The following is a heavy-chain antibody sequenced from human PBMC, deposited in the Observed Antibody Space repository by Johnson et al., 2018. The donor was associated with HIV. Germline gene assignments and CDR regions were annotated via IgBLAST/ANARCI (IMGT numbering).Heavy chain of an antibody. CDR2: ISYDGSNK. CDR3: ARDPTTHNSRLTGDFGAFDI. Sequence: QVQLVESGGGLVQPGGSLRLSCAASGFTFSSYAMHWVRQAPGKGLEWVAVISYDGSNKYYADSVKGRFTISRANAKNSLYLHMNSLRAEDTAVYYCARDPTTHNSRLTGDFGAFDIWGQGTMVTVSS. J-gene: IGHJ3*02. V-gene: IGHV3-30*04. CDR1: GFTFSSYA. D-gene: IGHD7-27*01.